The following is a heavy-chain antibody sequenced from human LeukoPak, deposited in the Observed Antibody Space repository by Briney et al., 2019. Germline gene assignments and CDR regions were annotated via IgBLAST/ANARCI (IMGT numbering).Heavy chain of an antibody. CDR1: GGSISSHY. D-gene: IGHD3-10*01. V-gene: IGHV4-59*08. CDR3: ARHGRRGYFDL. Sequence: PSETLSLTCTVSGGSISSHYWSWIRQPPGKGLEWIGYMYYTGSSFYNPSLKSRLTTSVDTSKNQVSLMVSSVTAADTAVYYCARHGRRGYFDLWGRGTLVTVSS. CDR2: MYYTGSS. J-gene: IGHJ2*01.